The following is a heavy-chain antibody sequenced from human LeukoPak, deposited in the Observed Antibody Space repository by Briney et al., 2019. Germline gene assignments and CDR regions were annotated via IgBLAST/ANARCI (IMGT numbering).Heavy chain of an antibody. D-gene: IGHD1-26*01. CDR3: ARVSVGVTKSFDH. CDR1: SYSISSGYY. Sequence: PSETLSLTCAVSSYSISSGYYWGWLRQPPGKGLEWIVSIYHSGVTYYNPSLKSRVTVSVDTSKNQFSLQLSSVTAADTAVYYCARVSVGVTKSFDHWGQGTLVSVSS. CDR2: IYHSGVT. V-gene: IGHV4-38-2*01. J-gene: IGHJ4*02.